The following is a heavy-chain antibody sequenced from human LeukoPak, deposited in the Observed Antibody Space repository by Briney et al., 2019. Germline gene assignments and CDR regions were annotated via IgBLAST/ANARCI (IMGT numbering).Heavy chain of an antibody. CDR2: ISSSGSTI. D-gene: IGHD4-17*01. CDR1: GFTFDDYG. V-gene: IGHV3-48*03. Sequence: GGSLRLSCAASGFTFDDYGMTWVRQAPGKGLEWVSYISSSGSTIYYADSVKGRFTISRDNAKNSLYLQMNSLRAEDTAVYYCARDVRYGDLEYYFDYWGQGTLVTVSS. J-gene: IGHJ4*02. CDR3: ARDVRYGDLEYYFDY.